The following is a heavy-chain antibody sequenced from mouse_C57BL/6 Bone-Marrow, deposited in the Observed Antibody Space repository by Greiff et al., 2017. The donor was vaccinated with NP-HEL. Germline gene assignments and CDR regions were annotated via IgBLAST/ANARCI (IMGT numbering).Heavy chain of an antibody. CDR1: GFNIKDYY. V-gene: IGHV14-2*01. D-gene: IGHD1-1*01. CDR2: IDPEDGET. CDR3: ASRGFDYYGSTWFAY. Sequence: VQLKQSGAELVKPGASVKLSCTASGFNIKDYYMHWVKQRTEQGLEWIGRIDPEDGETKYAPRFQGQATITADTTSTTAYLQLSSLTSEDTAVYYCASRGFDYYGSTWFAYWGQGTLVTVSA. J-gene: IGHJ3*01.